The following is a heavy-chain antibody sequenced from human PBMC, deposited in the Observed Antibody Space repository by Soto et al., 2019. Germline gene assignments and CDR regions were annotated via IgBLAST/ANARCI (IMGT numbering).Heavy chain of an antibody. CDR3: ARVAY. Sequence: EDSGVSCSSNSMNWVRQVPGKGLEWVASISSASSETWYADSVKGRFIISRDNAQNSLFLQMNTLRPEDSAIYYCARVAYWGPGTQVTVSS. CDR1: GVSCSSNS. CDR2: ISSASSET. V-gene: IGHV3-21*01. J-gene: IGHJ4*02.